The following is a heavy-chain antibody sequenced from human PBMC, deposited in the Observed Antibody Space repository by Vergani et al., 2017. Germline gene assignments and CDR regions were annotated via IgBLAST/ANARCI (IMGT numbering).Heavy chain of an antibody. D-gene: IGHD3-10*01. CDR3: AKDQVNYYGSGSYYASFDY. V-gene: IGHV3-49*03. J-gene: IGHJ4*02. CDR2: IRSKAYGGTT. Sequence: EVQLVESGGGLVQPGRSLRLSCTASGFTFGDYAMSWFRQAPGKGLEWVGFIRSKAYGGTTEYAASVKGRFTISRDDSKSIAYLQMNSLKTEDTAVYYCAKDQVNYYGSGSYYASFDYWGQGTLVTVSS. CDR1: GFTFGDYA.